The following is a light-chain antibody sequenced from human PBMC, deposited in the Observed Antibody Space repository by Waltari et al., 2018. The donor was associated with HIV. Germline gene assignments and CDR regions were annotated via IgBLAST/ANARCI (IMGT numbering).Light chain of an antibody. CDR2: AVS. J-gene: IGLJ2*01. Sequence: QSALTQPASVSGSPGQSVTISCPGTNSDLGDYNYVSWYQQHPGKAPELIIFAVSNRPSGVSNRFSGSKSGNTASLTISGLQAEDDADYYCSSYTSTITVVFGGGTKVTVL. CDR3: SSYTSTITVV. V-gene: IGLV2-14*01. CDR1: NSDLGDYNY.